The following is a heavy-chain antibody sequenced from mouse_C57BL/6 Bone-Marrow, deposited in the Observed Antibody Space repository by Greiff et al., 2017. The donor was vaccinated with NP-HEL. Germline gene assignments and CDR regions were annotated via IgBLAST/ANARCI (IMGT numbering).Heavy chain of an antibody. CDR2: ISSGGSYT. Sequence: EVKLVESGGDLVKPGGSLKLSCAASGFTFSSYGMSWVRQTPDKRLEWVATISSGGSYTYYPDSVKGRFTISRDNAKNTLYLQMSSLKSEDTAMYYCASSWFAYWGQGTLVTVSA. CDR1: GFTFSSYG. J-gene: IGHJ3*01. CDR3: ASSWFAY. V-gene: IGHV5-6*02.